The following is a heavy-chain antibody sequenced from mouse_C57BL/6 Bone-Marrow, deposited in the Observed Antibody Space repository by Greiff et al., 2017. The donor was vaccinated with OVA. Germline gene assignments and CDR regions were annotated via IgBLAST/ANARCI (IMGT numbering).Heavy chain of an antibody. CDR2: IYPRSGNT. CDR1: GYTFTSYG. Sequence: LQESGAELARPGASVKLSCKASGYTFTSYGISWVKQRTGQGLEWIGEIYPRSGNTYYNEKFKGKATLTADKSSSTAYMELRSLTSEDSAVYFCALGRYWYFDVWGTGTTVTVSS. D-gene: IGHD4-1*01. V-gene: IGHV1-81*01. J-gene: IGHJ1*03. CDR3: ALGRYWYFDV.